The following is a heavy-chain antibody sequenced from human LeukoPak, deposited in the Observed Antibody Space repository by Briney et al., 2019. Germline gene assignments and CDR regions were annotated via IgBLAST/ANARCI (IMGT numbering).Heavy chain of an antibody. J-gene: IGHJ5*02. CDR3: ARVGYCSSTSCYNRRGWFDP. CDR1: GGSFSGYC. CDR2: IILSGST. Sequence: PSETLSLTCAVGGGSFSGYCWSWIRPPPGKGLEWIGVIILSGSTNYNPSLKSRVTISVDTSKNQFSLKLSSVNAADTAVYYCARVGYCSSTSCYNRRGWFDPWGQGTLVTVSS. V-gene: IGHV4-34*12. D-gene: IGHD2-2*02.